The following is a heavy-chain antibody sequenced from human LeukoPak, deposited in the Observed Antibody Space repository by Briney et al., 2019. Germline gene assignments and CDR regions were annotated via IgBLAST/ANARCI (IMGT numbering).Heavy chain of an antibody. CDR2: IYSGGST. Sequence: PGGSLRLSCAASGLTVSNNYMNWVRQAPGKGLEWVSVIYSGGSTDYADSVKGRFTISRDNSKNTLYLQMNSLRAEDTAVYYCARENTLIRGVPRGFDIWGQGTMVTVSS. V-gene: IGHV3-66*01. D-gene: IGHD3-10*01. J-gene: IGHJ3*02. CDR1: GLTVSNNY. CDR3: ARENTLIRGVPRGFDI.